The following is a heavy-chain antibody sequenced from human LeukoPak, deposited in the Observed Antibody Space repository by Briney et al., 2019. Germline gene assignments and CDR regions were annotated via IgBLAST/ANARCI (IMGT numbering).Heavy chain of an antibody. CDR3: ARGGPRRWLFSYGYFDY. V-gene: IGHV3-11*01. CDR2: ISGSGSAI. CDR1: GFSFSDYY. J-gene: IGHJ4*02. Sequence: GGSLRLPCAASGFSFSDYYMIWIRQAPGKGMEWVSFISGSGSAIDYADSVKGRFTISRDRAKSSVYLQLNSLRVDDTALYYCARGGPRRWLFSYGYFDYWGQGTLVTVSS. D-gene: IGHD5-24*01.